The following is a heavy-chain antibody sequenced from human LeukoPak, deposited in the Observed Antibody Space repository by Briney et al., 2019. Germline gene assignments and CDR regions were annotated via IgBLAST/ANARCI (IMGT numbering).Heavy chain of an antibody. V-gene: IGHV4-59*12. J-gene: IGHJ6*02. CDR3: ATAPKLRGEGGEHNKYRMDV. D-gene: IGHD3-16*01. Sequence: PSETLTLTCTVSGGSFSSYYWRWIRQPPGKGLEWIGYIYYSGSTNYNPSLESRVTTSVDTSKNQFSLKLTSVTAEETAVYYCATAPKLRGEGGEHNKYRMDVWGQGTTVIVSS. CDR2: IYYSGST. CDR1: GGSFSSYY.